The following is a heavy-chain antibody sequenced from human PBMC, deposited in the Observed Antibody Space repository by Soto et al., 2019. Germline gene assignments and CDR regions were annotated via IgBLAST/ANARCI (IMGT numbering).Heavy chain of an antibody. CDR1: GYTFTSYG. V-gene: IGHV1-18*01. CDR2: ISAYNGNT. D-gene: IGHD2-2*01. J-gene: IGHJ2*01. Sequence: QVQLVQSGAEVKKPGASVKVSCKASGYTFTSYGISWVRQAPGQGLEWMGWISAYNGNTNYAQKLQGRVTMTTDTSTSTAYMELRSLRSDDTAVYYCARGPDIVVVPAATSWYFDLWGRGTLVTVSS. CDR3: ARGPDIVVVPAATSWYFDL.